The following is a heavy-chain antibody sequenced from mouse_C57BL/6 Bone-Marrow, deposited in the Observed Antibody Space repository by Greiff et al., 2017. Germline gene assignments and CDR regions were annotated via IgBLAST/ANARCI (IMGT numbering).Heavy chain of an antibody. D-gene: IGHD1-1*01. Sequence: QVQLQQSGAELVKPGASVKISCKASGYAFTSYWMNWVKQRPGQGLEWIGQIYPGDGDTNYNGKFMGKATLTADKSSSTAYLQLSSLTSADSAVYCCARGGDYDYYSSYPCAMDYWGQGTSVTVSS. CDR3: ARGGDYDYYSSYPCAMDY. CDR1: GYAFTSYW. J-gene: IGHJ4*01. V-gene: IGHV1-80*01. CDR2: IYPGDGDT.